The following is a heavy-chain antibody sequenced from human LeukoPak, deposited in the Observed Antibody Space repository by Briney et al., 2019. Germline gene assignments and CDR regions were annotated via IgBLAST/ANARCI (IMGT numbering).Heavy chain of an antibody. D-gene: IGHD2-2*01. CDR3: ARVYCSRTTCSYYYGMDV. CDR1: GFTFSSYE. Sequence: GGSLRLSCAASGFTFSSYEMNWVRQAPGKGLEWVSYISSSASTINYADSVKGRFTVSRDNAKNTVYLQSNSLRAEDTAVYYCARVYCSRTTCSYYYGMDVWGQGTTVTVSS. J-gene: IGHJ6*02. V-gene: IGHV3-48*03. CDR2: ISSSASTI.